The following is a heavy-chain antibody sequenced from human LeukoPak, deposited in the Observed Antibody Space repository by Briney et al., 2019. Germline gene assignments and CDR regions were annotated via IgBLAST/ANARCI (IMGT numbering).Heavy chain of an antibody. J-gene: IGHJ6*02. Sequence: PGGSLRLSCAASGFTFSSYAMHWVRQAPGKGLEWVAVISYDGSNKYYADSVKGRFTISRDNSKNTLYPQMNSLRAEDTAVYYCARVALPIYYYGMDVWGQGTTVTVSS. CDR1: GFTFSSYA. CDR2: ISYDGSNK. V-gene: IGHV3-30-3*01. CDR3: ARVALPIYYYGMDV.